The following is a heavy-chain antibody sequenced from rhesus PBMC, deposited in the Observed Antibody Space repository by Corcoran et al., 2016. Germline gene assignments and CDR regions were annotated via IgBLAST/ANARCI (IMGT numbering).Heavy chain of an antibody. J-gene: IGHJ4*01. Sequence: QVQLQQWGEGLVKPSETLSLTCAVYGDSISGYYYWSWIRQPPGKGLEWIGYIYGNSASTNYNPYLKNRVNISKDTSTKQFSLKLSSVTAADTAVYYCARDGDTVGTAYFDYWGQGVLVTVSS. V-gene: IGHV4-73*01. D-gene: IGHD5-42*01. CDR1: GDSISGYYY. CDR2: IYGNSAST. CDR3: ARDGDTVGTAYFDY.